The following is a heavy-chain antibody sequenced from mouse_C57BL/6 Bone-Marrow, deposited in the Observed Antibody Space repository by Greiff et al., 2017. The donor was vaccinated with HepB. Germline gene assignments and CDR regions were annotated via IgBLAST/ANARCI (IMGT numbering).Heavy chain of an antibody. Sequence: EVQLQESGGDLVKPGGSLKLSCAASGFTFSSYGMSWVRQTPDKRLEWVATISSGGSYTYYPDSVKGRFTISRDNAKNTLYLQMSSLKSEDTAMYYCARPRYYYGSPYYFDYWGQGTTLTVSS. CDR2: ISSGGSYT. CDR1: GFTFSSYG. CDR3: ARPRYYYGSPYYFDY. V-gene: IGHV5-6*01. D-gene: IGHD1-1*01. J-gene: IGHJ2*01.